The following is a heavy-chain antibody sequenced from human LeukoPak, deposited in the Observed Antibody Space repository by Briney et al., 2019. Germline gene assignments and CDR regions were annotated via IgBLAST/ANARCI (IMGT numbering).Heavy chain of an antibody. D-gene: IGHD3-9*01. J-gene: IGHJ4*02. Sequence: GRSLRLSCAASGFSFSDYNMHWVRQAPGKGLEWMAVISYNGINEYYADSVKGRFTISRDNSKNPLYLQMNSLRSDDTAVYYCARRPLRYFDWSFDYWGQGTLVTVSS. CDR3: ARRPLRYFDWSFDY. V-gene: IGHV3-30*03. CDR1: GFSFSDYN. CDR2: ISYNGINE.